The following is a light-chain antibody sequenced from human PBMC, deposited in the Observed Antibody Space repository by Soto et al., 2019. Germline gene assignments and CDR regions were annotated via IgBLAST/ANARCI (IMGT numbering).Light chain of an antibody. Sequence: LTQPASVSGSPGQSITISCTGTSSDVGSYNLVSWYQQHPGKAPKLMIYEGSKRPSGVSNRFSGSKSGNTASLTISGLQAEDEADYYCCSYAGSSTFSYVFGTGTKVTV. CDR1: SSDVGSYNL. V-gene: IGLV2-23*03. CDR3: CSYAGSSTFSYV. J-gene: IGLJ1*01. CDR2: EGS.